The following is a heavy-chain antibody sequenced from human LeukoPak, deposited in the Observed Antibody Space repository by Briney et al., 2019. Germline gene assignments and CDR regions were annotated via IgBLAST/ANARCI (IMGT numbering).Heavy chain of an antibody. J-gene: IGHJ5*02. D-gene: IGHD3-10*01. Sequence: SETLSLTCTVSGDSISDYYWSWIRQPPGKGLEWIGEVYYGGSTHYNPSLKSRVTISVDTSKNQFSLSLRSVTTADTAVYFCARELDGNGGWFDPWGQGTLVIVSS. CDR3: ARELDGNGGWFDP. CDR1: GDSISDYY. V-gene: IGHV4-59*01. CDR2: VYYGGST.